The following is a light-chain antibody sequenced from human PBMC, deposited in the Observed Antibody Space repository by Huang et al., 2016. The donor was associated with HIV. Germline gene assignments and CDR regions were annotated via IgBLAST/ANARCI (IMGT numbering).Light chain of an antibody. CDR3: QQYNNWPPMYT. Sequence: EIVMTQSPATLSVSPGERATLSCRASQSVSSNLAWYQQKPGQAPRLLIYGASTRATGIPARFSAFGSGTEFTLTISSLQSEDFAVYYCQQYNNWPPMYTFGQGTNLEIK. CDR2: GAS. V-gene: IGKV3-15*01. CDR1: QSVSSN. J-gene: IGKJ2*01.